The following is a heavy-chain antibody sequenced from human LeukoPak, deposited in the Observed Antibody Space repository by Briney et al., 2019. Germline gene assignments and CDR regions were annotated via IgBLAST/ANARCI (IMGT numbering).Heavy chain of an antibody. CDR1: GFTFSDYY. CDR3: ARESLSIAAPGKVFDY. J-gene: IGHJ4*02. CDR2: ISSSGSTI. V-gene: IGHV3-11*01. D-gene: IGHD6-13*01. Sequence: GGSLRLSCAASGFTFSDYYMSWIRQAPGKGLEWVSYISSSGSTIYYADSVKGRFTISRDNAKNSLYLQMNSLRAEDTAVYYCARESLSIAAPGKVFDYWGQGTLVTVSS.